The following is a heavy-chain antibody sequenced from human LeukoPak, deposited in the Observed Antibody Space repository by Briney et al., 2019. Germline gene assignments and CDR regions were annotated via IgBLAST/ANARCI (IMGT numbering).Heavy chain of an antibody. CDR2: IYNSGST. V-gene: IGHV4-4*07. CDR3: AREKRPPHTISGDYSGSYDY. CDR1: GGSISSYY. Sequence: PSETLSLTCTVSGGSISSYYWSWIRQPAGKGLEWIGRIYNSGSTNYNPSLKSRVTISVDKSKNQFSLKLSSVTAADTAVYYCAREKRPPHTISGDYSGSYDYWGQGTLVTVSS. J-gene: IGHJ4*02. D-gene: IGHD4-17*01.